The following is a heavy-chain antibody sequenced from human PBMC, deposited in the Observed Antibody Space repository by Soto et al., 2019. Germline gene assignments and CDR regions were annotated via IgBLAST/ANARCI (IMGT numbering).Heavy chain of an antibody. D-gene: IGHD2-2*01. CDR2: MNPNSGNT. CDR3: ARCGTDIVLVPAATYYYYYGMDV. Sequence: QVQLVPSGAEGKKPGASVKVSCKASGYTFTSYDINWVRQATGQGREWMGWMNPNSGNTGYPQKFQGRVTMTRNTSNSTGYMELRILRSEDAAVYYCARCGTDIVLVPAATYYYYYGMDVWGQGTTVTVSS. V-gene: IGHV1-8*01. J-gene: IGHJ6*02. CDR1: GYTFTSYD.